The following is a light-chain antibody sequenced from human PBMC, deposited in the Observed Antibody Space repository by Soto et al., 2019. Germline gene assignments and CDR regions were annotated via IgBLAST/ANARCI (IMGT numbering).Light chain of an antibody. Sequence: QAVVTQPPSASGTPGQRVTISCSGGSSNIGRHTVNWYQQLPGTALKLLIQSSDKRPSGVPDRFSGSTSGTSGSLAISGLQSEDEADYYCAAWDDSLNGHVFGTGTKLTVL. CDR3: AAWDDSLNGHV. CDR1: SSNIGRHT. J-gene: IGLJ1*01. CDR2: SSD. V-gene: IGLV1-44*01.